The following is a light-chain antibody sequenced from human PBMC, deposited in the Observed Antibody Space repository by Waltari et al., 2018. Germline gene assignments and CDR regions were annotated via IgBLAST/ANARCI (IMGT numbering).Light chain of an antibody. CDR3: QQYNISPPDT. CDR2: GAS. V-gene: IGKV3-15*01. J-gene: IGKJ4*01. CDR1: QSVNTK. Sequence: EIVMTPSPATLSVSPGDSATLSCRASQSVNTKLAWYQQKPGQAPRLLIYGASTRATDIPARFSGSGSGTEFTLTISSLQSEDSAVYYCQQYNISPPDTFGGGTKVEI.